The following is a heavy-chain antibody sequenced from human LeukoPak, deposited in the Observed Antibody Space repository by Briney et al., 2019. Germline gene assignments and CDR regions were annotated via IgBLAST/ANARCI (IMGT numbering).Heavy chain of an antibody. V-gene: IGHV4-61*09. CDR2: LYTSGSM. J-gene: IGHJ6*03. CDR1: GGSISSGSYD. D-gene: IGHD2-15*01. CDR3: ASSSCGGSCYYRYYYMDV. Sequence: SETLSLTCTVSGGSISSGSYDWYWIRQPAGKGLEWIGHLYTSGSMSYNPSLKSRVTISVDTSKNQFSLKLSSVTAADTVVYYCASSSCGGSCYYRYYYMDVWGKGTTVTVSS.